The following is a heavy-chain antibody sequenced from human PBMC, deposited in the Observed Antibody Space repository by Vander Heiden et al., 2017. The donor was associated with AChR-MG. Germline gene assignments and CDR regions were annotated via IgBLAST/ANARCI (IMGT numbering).Heavy chain of an antibody. Sequence: QLQLQESGSGLVKPSQTLSLTCAVSGGSISSGGYSWSWIRQPPGKGLEWIGYIYHSGSTYYNPSLKSRVTISVDRSKNQFSLKLSYVTAADTAVYYCARAFWSGYSYWYFDLWGRGTLVTVSS. J-gene: IGHJ2*01. V-gene: IGHV4-30-2*01. CDR3: ARAFWSGYSYWYFDL. D-gene: IGHD3-3*01. CDR1: GGSISSGGYS. CDR2: IYHSGST.